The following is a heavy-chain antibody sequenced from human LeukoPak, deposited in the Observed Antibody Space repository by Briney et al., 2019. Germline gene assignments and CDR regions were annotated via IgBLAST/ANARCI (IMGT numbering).Heavy chain of an antibody. Sequence: ASVKVSCKASGYIFTRYAISWVRQAPGQGLEWMGWISTYNGDTNYAQKFQGRVTVTTDTSTTTAYMELRSLRSDDTAVYYCARDPSNSSGRRPYFDYWGQGTLVTVSS. CDR1: GYIFTRYA. CDR3: ARDPSNSSGRRPYFDY. D-gene: IGHD6-19*01. CDR2: ISTYNGDT. J-gene: IGHJ4*02. V-gene: IGHV1-18*04.